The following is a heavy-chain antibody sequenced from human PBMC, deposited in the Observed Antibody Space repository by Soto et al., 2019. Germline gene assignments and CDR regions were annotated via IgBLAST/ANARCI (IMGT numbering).Heavy chain of an antibody. CDR2: ISANNGNT. CDR3: ARGSIVVVTDNAFDI. V-gene: IGHV1-18*04. Sequence: GASVKVSCKASGYTFTGYYMHWVRQAPGQGLEWMGWISANNGNTNYAQKLQGRVTMTTDTSTSTAYMELRSLRSDDTAVYYCARGSIVVVTDNAFDIWGQGTMVTVSS. J-gene: IGHJ3*02. D-gene: IGHD2-21*02. CDR1: GYTFTGYY.